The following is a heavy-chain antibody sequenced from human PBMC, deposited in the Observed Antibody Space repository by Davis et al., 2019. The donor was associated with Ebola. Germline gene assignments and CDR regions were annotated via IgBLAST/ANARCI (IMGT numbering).Heavy chain of an antibody. J-gene: IGHJ5*01. D-gene: IGHD3-9*01. V-gene: IGHV3-20*01. Sequence: GGSLRLSCTASGFTFDDYAMTWVRQAPGHGLACVSGIYCNGAPTGSADSVKGRFTISRDNAKNSLYLRMNSLRAEETAFYHCARVNAMTGYSRFDSWGQGTLVTVSS. CDR2: IYCNGAPT. CDR1: GFTFDDYA. CDR3: ARVNAMTGYSRFDS.